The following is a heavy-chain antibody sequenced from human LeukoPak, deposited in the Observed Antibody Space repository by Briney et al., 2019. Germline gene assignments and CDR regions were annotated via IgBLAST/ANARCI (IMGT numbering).Heavy chain of an antibody. CDR3: AGSLGPSTTGLEY. V-gene: IGHV4-39*01. Sequence: SGPLSLTCNVSGRSIRIGSSYYSGCIRQPPGKGLEWLWTTYYTSKPYSNPPLKRRTTISVDTSKNQFSLELRSVTAAATAVYYGAGSLGPSTTGLEYWGQGNLVTVSS. J-gene: IGHJ4*02. D-gene: IGHD1-26*01. CDR2: TYYTSKP. CDR1: GRSIRIGSSYY.